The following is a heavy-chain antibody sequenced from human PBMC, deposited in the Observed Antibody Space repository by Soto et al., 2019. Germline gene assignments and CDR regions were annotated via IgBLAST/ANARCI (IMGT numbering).Heavy chain of an antibody. Sequence: QVQLQESGPGLVKPSGTLSLTCAVSGGSFTSNNWWTWVRQPPGQGLEWIGEIYPTGSTNSNPSLKSRVTISLDKSENQFSLKVTSLTAADTAVYYCASRDPGTSVDYWGQGTLVTVSS. CDR1: GGSFTSNNW. J-gene: IGHJ4*02. D-gene: IGHD1-7*01. CDR2: IYPTGST. CDR3: ASRDPGTSVDY. V-gene: IGHV4-4*02.